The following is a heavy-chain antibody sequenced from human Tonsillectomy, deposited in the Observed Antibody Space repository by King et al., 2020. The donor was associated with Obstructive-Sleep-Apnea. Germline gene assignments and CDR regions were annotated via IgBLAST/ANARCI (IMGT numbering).Heavy chain of an antibody. Sequence: VQLVESGGGVVQPGRSLRLSCAASGFTFSSYGMHWVRQAPGKGLEWVAFIRYDGSNKYYADSVKGRFTISRDNSKNTLYLQMNSLRAEDTAVYYCAKDSDSSGWHAPWRNWFDPWGQGTLVTVSS. J-gene: IGHJ5*02. CDR2: IRYDGSNK. CDR1: GFTFSSYG. V-gene: IGHV3-30*02. D-gene: IGHD6-19*01. CDR3: AKDSDSSGWHAPWRNWFDP.